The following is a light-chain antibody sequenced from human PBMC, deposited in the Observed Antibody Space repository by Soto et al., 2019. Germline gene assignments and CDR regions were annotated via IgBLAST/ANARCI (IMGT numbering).Light chain of an antibody. Sequence: EIVLTQSPATLSLSPGERATLSCTASQSVTSSCLAWYQRKPGQAPRLLIHTTSTRATDIPDRFSGSGSGTDFTLTISRLQPEDVAVYYCQQCRGSPLFSFGPGTRVDI. V-gene: IGKV3-20*01. CDR1: QSVTSSC. CDR3: QQCRGSPLFS. J-gene: IGKJ3*01. CDR2: TTS.